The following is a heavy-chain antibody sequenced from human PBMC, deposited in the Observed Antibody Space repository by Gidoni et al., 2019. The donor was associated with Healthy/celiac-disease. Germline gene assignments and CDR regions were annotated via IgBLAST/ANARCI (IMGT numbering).Heavy chain of an antibody. CDR1: GGSFSGYY. CDR2: IDHSGST. V-gene: IGHV4-34*01. CDR3: ARWHYDFWSGFVY. D-gene: IGHD3-3*01. J-gene: IGHJ4*02. Sequence: QVQLQQWGAGLLKPSETLSLTCAVYGGSFSGYYWSWIRQPPGKGLEWIGVIDHSGSTNYNPSLKSRVTISVDTSKNQFSLKLSSVTAADTAVYYCARWHYDFWSGFVYWGQGTLVTVSS.